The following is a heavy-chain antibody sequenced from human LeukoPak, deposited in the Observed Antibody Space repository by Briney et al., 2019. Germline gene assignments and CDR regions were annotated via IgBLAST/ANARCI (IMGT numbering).Heavy chain of an antibody. V-gene: IGHV1-18*01. J-gene: IGHJ4*02. D-gene: IGHD3-10*01. Sequence: GASVKVSCKASGYTFTSYGISWVRQAPGQGLEWMGWISAYNGNTNYAQKLQGRVTMTTDTSTSTAYMELRSLRSVDTAVYYCAREVWFGELSERTLDYWGQGTLVTVSS. CDR2: ISAYNGNT. CDR1: GYTFTSYG. CDR3: AREVWFGELSERTLDY.